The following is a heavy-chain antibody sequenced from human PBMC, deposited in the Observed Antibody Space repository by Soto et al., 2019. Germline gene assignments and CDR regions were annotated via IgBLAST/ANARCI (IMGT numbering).Heavy chain of an antibody. V-gene: IGHV4-34*01. CDR3: ARGRGVDIVATIGFPYYYYGMDV. CDR2: INHSGST. CDR1: GGSFSGYY. Sequence: LSLTCAVYGGSFSGYYWSWIRQPPGKGLEWIGEINHSGSTNYNPSLKSRVTISVDTSKNQFSLKLSSVTAADTAVYYCARGRGVDIVATIGFPYYYYGMDVWGQGTTVTVSS. J-gene: IGHJ6*02. D-gene: IGHD5-12*01.